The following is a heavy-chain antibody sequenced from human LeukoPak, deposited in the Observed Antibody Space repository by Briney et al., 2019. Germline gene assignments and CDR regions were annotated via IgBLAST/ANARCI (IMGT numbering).Heavy chain of an antibody. CDR2: ISYDGSNK. J-gene: IGHJ4*02. CDR1: GFTFSSYA. V-gene: IGHV3-30*04. D-gene: IGHD6-19*01. Sequence: PGRSLRLSCAASGFTFSSYAMHWVRQAPGKGLEWVAVISYDGSNKYYADSVKARFTISRDNSKNTLYLQMNSLRAEDTAVYYCARDRGSSGHKPYDYWGQGTLVTVSS. CDR3: ARDRGSSGHKPYDY.